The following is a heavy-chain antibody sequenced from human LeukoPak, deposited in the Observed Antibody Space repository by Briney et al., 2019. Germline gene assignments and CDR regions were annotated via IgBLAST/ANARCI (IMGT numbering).Heavy chain of an antibody. V-gene: IGHV3-30*18. CDR3: AKETPEDYGDPAFGY. Sequence: GGSLRLSCEASGFTFSSYAMHWVRQAPGKGLEWVAVISYDGSNKYYADSVKGRFTISRDNSKNTLYMQMSSLRAEDTAVYYCAKETPEDYGDPAFGYWGQGTLVTVSS. D-gene: IGHD4-17*01. CDR2: ISYDGSNK. CDR1: GFTFSSYA. J-gene: IGHJ4*02.